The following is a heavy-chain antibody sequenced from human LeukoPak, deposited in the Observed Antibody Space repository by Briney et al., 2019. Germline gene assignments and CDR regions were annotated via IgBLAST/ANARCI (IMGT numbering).Heavy chain of an antibody. Sequence: GGSLRLSCAASGFTFSNAWMSWVRQAPGKGLEWVGRIKSKTEGGTTDYAAPVKGRFTISRDDSKNTLYLQMNSLKTEDTAVYYCITDQGTMIRNWGQGTLVTVSS. V-gene: IGHV3-15*01. CDR2: IKSKTEGGTT. CDR1: GFTFSNAW. CDR3: ITDQGTMIRN. D-gene: IGHD3-22*01. J-gene: IGHJ1*01.